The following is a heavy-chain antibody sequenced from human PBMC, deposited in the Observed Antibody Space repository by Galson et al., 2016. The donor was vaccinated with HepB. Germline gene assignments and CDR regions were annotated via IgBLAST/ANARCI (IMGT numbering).Heavy chain of an antibody. V-gene: IGHV1-46*01. CDR2: INPSGGST. Sequence: SVKVSCKASGYIFTSYYMHWVRQAPGQGLEWMGKINPSGGSTNYAQRFQGRVTMTRDTSTSTVYMDLSSLRSEDTAVYYCASGKWRDFDYWGQGTLLTVAS. CDR1: GYIFTSYY. J-gene: IGHJ4*02. D-gene: IGHD1-26*01. CDR3: ASGKWRDFDY.